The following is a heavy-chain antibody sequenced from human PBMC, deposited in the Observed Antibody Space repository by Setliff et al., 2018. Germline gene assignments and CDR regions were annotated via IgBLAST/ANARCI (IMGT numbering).Heavy chain of an antibody. J-gene: IGHJ4*02. CDR1: GYTFNDYG. D-gene: IGHD2-15*01. Sequence: SVKVSCKTSGYTFNDYGIAWVRQAPGQGPEWMGGIIPIFGTPHYAQKFQGRLTISTDVSASTVYMDLVSLTSDDTAVYSCARDGDYCTGGSCYSFDYWGPGTLVTSPQ. CDR2: IIPIFGTP. CDR3: ARDGDYCTGGSCYSFDY. V-gene: IGHV1-69*05.